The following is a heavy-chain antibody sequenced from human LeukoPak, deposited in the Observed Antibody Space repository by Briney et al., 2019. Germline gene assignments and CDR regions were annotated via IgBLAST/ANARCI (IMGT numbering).Heavy chain of an antibody. V-gene: IGHV3-21*01. D-gene: IGHD4-17*01. CDR2: ISSSSSYI. J-gene: IGHJ4*02. CDR1: GFTFSSYS. Sequence: GGSLRLSCAASGFTFSSYSMNWVRQAPGKGLEWVSSISSSSSYIYYADSVKGRFTISRDSAKNSLYLQMNSLRAEDTAVYYCARERGGYGDYVLGDFDYWGQGTLVTVSS. CDR3: ARERGGYGDYVLGDFDY.